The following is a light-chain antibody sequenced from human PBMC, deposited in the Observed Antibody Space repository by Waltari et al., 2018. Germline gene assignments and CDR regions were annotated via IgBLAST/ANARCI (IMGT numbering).Light chain of an antibody. Sequence: QSVLTQPPSVSGAPGQRVTISCTGSSSTIGGGYEGPWYQQLPGTAPKLLTYSNFNRPSGVPDRFSGSKSGTSAFLAISGLQAEDEADYYCQSADSSGTYWMFGGGTKLTVL. J-gene: IGLJ3*02. CDR3: QSADSSGTYWM. CDR1: SSTIGGGYE. CDR2: SNF. V-gene: IGLV1-40*01.